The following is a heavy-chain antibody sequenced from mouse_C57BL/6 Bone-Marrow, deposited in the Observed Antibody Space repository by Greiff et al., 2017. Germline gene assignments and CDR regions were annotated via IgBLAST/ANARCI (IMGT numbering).Heavy chain of an antibody. CDR1: GFTFSDYY. CDR3: ARHGRYFDV. CDR2: ISNGGGST. V-gene: IGHV5-12*01. Sequence: EVKVEESGGGLVQPGGSLKLSCAASGFTFSDYYMYWVRQTPEKRLEWVAYISNGGGSTYYPDTVKGRFTISRDNAKNTLYLQMSRLKSEDTAMYYCARHGRYFDVWGTGTTVTVSS. J-gene: IGHJ1*03.